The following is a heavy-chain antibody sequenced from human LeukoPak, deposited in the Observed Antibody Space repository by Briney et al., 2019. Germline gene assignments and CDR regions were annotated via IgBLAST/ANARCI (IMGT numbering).Heavy chain of an antibody. Sequence: GGSLRLSCVASGFPFSSYWMTWVRQAPGKGLEWVANIKQDGSKKSYVDSVKGRFTIPRDNAKNSLYLQMNSLRAEDTAIYYCTRVGYIDEGIDYWGQGTLVTVSS. V-gene: IGHV3-7*04. CDR2: IKQDGSKK. CDR3: TRVGYIDEGIDY. D-gene: IGHD5-24*01. J-gene: IGHJ4*02. CDR1: GFPFSSYW.